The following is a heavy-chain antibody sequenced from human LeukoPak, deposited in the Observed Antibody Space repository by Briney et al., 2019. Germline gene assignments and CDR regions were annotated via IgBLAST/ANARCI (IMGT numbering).Heavy chain of an antibody. Sequence: SQTLFLTCAVPGGSISSGGYSWSWIRQPPGKGLEWLGYIYHSGSTYYNPSLKSRVTISVDRSKNQFSLKLSSVPAADTAVYYCATALGYCSSTSCYDVYFQHWGQGTLVTVSS. CDR3: ATALGYCSSTSCYDVYFQH. D-gene: IGHD2-2*01. CDR2: IYHSGST. V-gene: IGHV4-30-2*01. CDR1: GGSISSGGYS. J-gene: IGHJ1*01.